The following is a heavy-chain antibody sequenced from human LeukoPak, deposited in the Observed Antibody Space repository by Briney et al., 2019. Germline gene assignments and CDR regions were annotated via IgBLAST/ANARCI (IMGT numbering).Heavy chain of an antibody. J-gene: IGHJ6*02. Sequence: ASVKVSCKVSGYTLTELSMHWVRQAPGKGLEWMGGFDPEDGETIYAQKFQGRVTMTEDTSTDTAYMELSSLRSEDTAVYYCATDSTGRYQLATGYHGMDVWGQGTTVTVSS. D-gene: IGHD2-2*01. CDR1: GYTLTELS. CDR3: ATDSTGRYQLATGYHGMDV. CDR2: FDPEDGET. V-gene: IGHV1-24*01.